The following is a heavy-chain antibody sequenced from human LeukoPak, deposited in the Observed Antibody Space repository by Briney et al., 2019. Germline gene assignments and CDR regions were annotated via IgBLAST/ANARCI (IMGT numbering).Heavy chain of an antibody. Sequence: GESLKISCKGSEYSFNNKWIGWVRQMPGKGLEWMGIIYPGDSDTRYSPSFQGQVTISVDKSISTAYLQWSSLKASDGAMYYCAFGYGSGSYYMFDYWGQGTLVTVSS. V-gene: IGHV5-51*01. CDR3: AFGYGSGSYYMFDY. D-gene: IGHD3-10*01. CDR1: EYSFNNKW. J-gene: IGHJ4*02. CDR2: IYPGDSDT.